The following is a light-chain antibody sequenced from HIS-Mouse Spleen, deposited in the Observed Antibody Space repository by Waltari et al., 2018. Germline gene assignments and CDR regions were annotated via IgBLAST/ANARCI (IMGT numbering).Light chain of an antibody. V-gene: IGLV1-47*01. CDR1: SSNIGSNY. J-gene: IGLJ1*01. CDR2: RNN. CDR3: AAWDDSLSGLYV. Sequence: QSVLTQPPSASGTPGQRVTISCSGRSSNIGSNYVYWYQQHPGTAPKPLIYRNNQRPSGVPERFSGSKSGTSASLAISGLRSEDEADYYCAAWDDSLSGLYVFGTGTKVTVL.